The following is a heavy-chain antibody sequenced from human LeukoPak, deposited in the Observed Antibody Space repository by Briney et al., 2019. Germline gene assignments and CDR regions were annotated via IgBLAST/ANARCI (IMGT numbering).Heavy chain of an antibody. CDR1: GFTFSSYG. CDR2: IWYDGSNK. V-gene: IGHV3-33*01. D-gene: IGHD5-18*01. Sequence: GRSLRLSCAASGFTFSSYGMHWVRQAPGRGLEWVAVIWYDGSNKYYADSVKGRFTISRDNSKNTLYLQMNSLRAEDAAVYYCARDVTTAMTSNWFDPWGQGTLVTVFS. J-gene: IGHJ5*02. CDR3: ARDVTTAMTSNWFDP.